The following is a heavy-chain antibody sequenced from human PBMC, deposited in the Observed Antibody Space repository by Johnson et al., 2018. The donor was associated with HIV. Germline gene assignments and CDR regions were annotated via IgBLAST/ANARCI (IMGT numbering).Heavy chain of an antibody. V-gene: IGHV3-53*01. Sequence: EQLVESGGGLIQPGGSLRLSCAASGFTVSSNYMSWVRQAPGKGLEWVSVISGSGGSTYYADSVKGRFTISRDNSKNTLYLQMNSLRAEDTAVYYCAILPDYYDSSGPDAFDIWGQGTMVTVS. CDR1: GFTVSSNY. CDR2: ISGSGGST. J-gene: IGHJ3*02. D-gene: IGHD3-22*01. CDR3: AILPDYYDSSGPDAFDI.